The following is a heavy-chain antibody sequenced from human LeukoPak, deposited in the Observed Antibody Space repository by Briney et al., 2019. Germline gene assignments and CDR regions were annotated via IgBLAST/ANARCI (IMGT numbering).Heavy chain of an antibody. CDR3: ARGLDTNDWSDAFDI. V-gene: IGHV4-61*05. D-gene: IGHD2-21*01. CDR1: GVSISSSSYY. Sequence: SETLSLTCNVSGVSISSSSYYWAWIRQPPGKGLEWIGYMYYSGSTYSNLSLKSRVTISVDTSKNQFSLKLSSVTAADTAVYYCARGLDTNDWSDAFDIWGQGTMVTVSS. CDR2: MYYSGST. J-gene: IGHJ3*02.